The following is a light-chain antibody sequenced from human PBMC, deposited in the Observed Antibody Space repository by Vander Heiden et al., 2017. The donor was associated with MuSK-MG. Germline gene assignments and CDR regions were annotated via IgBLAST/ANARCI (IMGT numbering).Light chain of an antibody. J-gene: IGKJ3*01. CDR3: QQRSNWQT. CDR2: DAS. Sequence: IVLTQSPATLSLSPGERATLYCRASQSVSSYVAWYQQKPGQAPRLLIYDASNRATGIPARCSGSGCGTDFTLTISSVEPEDFAVYYCQQRSNWQTFGPGTKVDIK. CDR1: QSVSSY. V-gene: IGKV3-11*01.